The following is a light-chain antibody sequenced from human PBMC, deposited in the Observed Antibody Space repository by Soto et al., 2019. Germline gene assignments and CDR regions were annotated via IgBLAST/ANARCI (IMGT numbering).Light chain of an antibody. CDR1: SSDVGASNY. CDR3: SSYAGDNSFA. Sequence: QSALTQPPSAPGSPGQSVTISCTGTSSDVGASNYVSWYQQHSDKAPKLMIYEVSKRPSGVPDRFSGSKSGNTASLTVSGLQAEDEADYYCSSYAGDNSFAFGSGTKVTVL. V-gene: IGLV2-8*01. J-gene: IGLJ1*01. CDR2: EVS.